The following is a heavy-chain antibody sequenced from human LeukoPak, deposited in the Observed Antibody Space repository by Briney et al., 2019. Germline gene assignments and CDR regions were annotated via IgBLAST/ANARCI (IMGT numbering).Heavy chain of an antibody. J-gene: IGHJ4*02. CDR2: ISYDGSNK. CDR3: AKEHTIFGVVTVD. Sequence: PGGSLRLSCAASGFTFSSYAMHWVRQAPGKGLEWVAVISYDGSNKYYADSVKGRFTISRDNSKNTLYLQMNSLTAEDTDVYYCAKEHTIFGVVTVDWGQGTLVTVSS. CDR1: GFTFSSYA. V-gene: IGHV3-30-3*01. D-gene: IGHD3-3*01.